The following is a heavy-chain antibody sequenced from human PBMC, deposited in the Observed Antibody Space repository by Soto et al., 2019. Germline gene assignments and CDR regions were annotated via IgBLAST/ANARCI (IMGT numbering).Heavy chain of an antibody. V-gene: IGHV1-69*02. CDR2: IIPILGIA. Sequence: QVQLVQSGAEVKKPGSSVKVSCKVSEGTFSSYTISWVRQAPGQGLEWMGRIIPILGIANYAQKFQGRVTITADKSTSTAYMELSSLRSEDTAAYYCADGPDSSGSYGTTVGYWGQATLVTVSS. J-gene: IGHJ4*02. CDR3: ADGPDSSGSYGTTVGY. D-gene: IGHD6-19*01. CDR1: EGTFSSYT.